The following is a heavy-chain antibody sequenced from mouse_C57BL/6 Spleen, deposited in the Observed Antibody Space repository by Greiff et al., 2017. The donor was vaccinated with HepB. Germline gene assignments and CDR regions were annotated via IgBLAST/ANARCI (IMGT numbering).Heavy chain of an antibody. J-gene: IGHJ4*01. CDR1: GYTFTSYW. D-gene: IGHD2-5*01. CDR3: ARPSNPGYYAMDY. V-gene: IGHV1-52*01. Sequence: QVQLQQPGAELVRPGSSVKLSCKASGYTFTSYWMHWVKQRPIQGLEWIGNIDPSDSETHYNQKFKDKATLTVDKSSSTAYMQLSSLTSEDSAVYYCARPSNPGYYAMDYWGQGTSVTVSS. CDR2: IDPSDSET.